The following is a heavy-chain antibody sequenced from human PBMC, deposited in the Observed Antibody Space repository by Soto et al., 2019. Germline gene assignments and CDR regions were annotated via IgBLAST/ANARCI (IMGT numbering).Heavy chain of an antibody. CDR2: IHYRGST. D-gene: IGHD6-19*01. Sequence: SETLSLTCTVSGGSISSPNDFWGWIRQPPGTGLEWIGSIHYRGSTYYNPSLNSRVTISVDTSKNQFSLKLNSVTAADTAVYYCARPRGTYRSRSHNAAIDFWGQGTLVTVAS. J-gene: IGHJ4*02. CDR1: GGSISSPNDF. V-gene: IGHV4-39*01. CDR3: ARPRGTYRSRSHNAAIDF.